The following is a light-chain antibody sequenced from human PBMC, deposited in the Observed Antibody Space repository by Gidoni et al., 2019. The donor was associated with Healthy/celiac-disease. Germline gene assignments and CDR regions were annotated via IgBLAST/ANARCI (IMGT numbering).Light chain of an antibody. V-gene: IGKV4-1*01. Sequence: DIVMTQSPDSLPVSLGERATINCKSSQSVLYSSNNKNYLAWYQQKPGQPPKLLIYWASTRESGVPDRFSGSGYGTDFTLTISSLQAEDGAVYYCKQYYSTPLFGQGTKLEIK. J-gene: IGKJ2*01. CDR3: KQYYSTPL. CDR2: WAS. CDR1: QSVLYSSNNKNY.